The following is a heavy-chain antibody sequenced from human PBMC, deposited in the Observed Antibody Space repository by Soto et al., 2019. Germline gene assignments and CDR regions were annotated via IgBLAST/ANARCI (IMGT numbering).Heavy chain of an antibody. V-gene: IGHV1-69*01. D-gene: IGHD3-22*01. CDR3: ARYYYDSSGYPPKGMDV. CDR1: GGTFSSYA. Sequence: QVQLVQSGAEVKKPGSSVKVSCKASGGTFSSYAISWVRQAPGQGLEWMGGIIPIFGTANYAQKFQGRVTINADESTSTAYMELSSLRSEDTAVYYCARYYYDSSGYPPKGMDVWGQGTTVTVSS. J-gene: IGHJ6*02. CDR2: IIPIFGTA.